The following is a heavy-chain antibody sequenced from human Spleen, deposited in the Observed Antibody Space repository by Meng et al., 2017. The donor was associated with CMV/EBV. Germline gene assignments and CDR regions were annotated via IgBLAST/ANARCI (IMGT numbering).Heavy chain of an antibody. CDR3: ASVENRPGGRYSSGWYTQPFDY. CDR1: GGSISSSSYY. V-gene: IGHV4-39*07. CDR2: IYYSGST. Sequence: QLQLPESGPGLVKPSETLSLTCTVSGGSISSSSYYWGWIRQPPGKGLEWIGSIYYSGSTYYNPSLKSRVTISVDTSKNQFSLKLSSVTAADTAVYYCASVENRPGGRYSSGWYTQPFDYWGPGTLVTVSS. D-gene: IGHD6-19*01. J-gene: IGHJ4*02.